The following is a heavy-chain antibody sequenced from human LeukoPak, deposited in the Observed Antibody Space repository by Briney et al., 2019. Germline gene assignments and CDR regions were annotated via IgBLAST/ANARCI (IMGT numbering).Heavy chain of an antibody. V-gene: IGHV1-69*04. Sequence: SVKVSCKASGGTFSSYAISWVRQAPGQGLEWMGRIIPILGIANYAQKFQGRVTITADKSTSTAYMELSSLRSEDTAVYYCARGGSSGPFDYWGQGTLVTVSS. D-gene: IGHD6-19*01. CDR3: ARGGSSGPFDY. CDR2: IIPILGIA. CDR1: GGTFSSYA. J-gene: IGHJ4*02.